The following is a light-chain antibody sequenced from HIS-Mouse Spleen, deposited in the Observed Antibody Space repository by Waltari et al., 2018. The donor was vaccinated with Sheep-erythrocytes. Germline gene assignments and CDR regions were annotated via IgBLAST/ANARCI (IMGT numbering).Light chain of an antibody. CDR3: CSYAGSSTPWV. V-gene: IGLV2-23*01. CDR2: EGS. Sequence: QSALTQPASVSGSPGQSITIPCTGTSSDVGSYNLVSWYQQPPGKAPKLMLYEGSKRPSGLSNRFSGSKSGNTASLTISGRQAEDEADYYCCSYAGSSTPWVFGGGTKLTVL. CDR1: SSDVGSYNL. J-gene: IGLJ3*02.